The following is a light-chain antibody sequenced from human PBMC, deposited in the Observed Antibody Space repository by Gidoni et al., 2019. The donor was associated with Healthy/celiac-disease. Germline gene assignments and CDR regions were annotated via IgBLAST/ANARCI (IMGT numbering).Light chain of an antibody. V-gene: IGLV1-47*01. CDR2: RNN. J-gene: IGLJ1*01. Sequence: QSVLTQPPSASGTPGQRVTISCSGSSSNIGSNYVYWYQQLPGTAPKLLIYRNNQRPAWVPDRFSGSKSGTSASLAISGLRSEDEADYYCAAWDDSLSGYVFETGTKVTVL. CDR1: SSNIGSNY. CDR3: AAWDDSLSGYV.